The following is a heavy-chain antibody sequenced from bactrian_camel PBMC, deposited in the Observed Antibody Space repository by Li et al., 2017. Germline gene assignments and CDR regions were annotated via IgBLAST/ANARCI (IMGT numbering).Heavy chain of an antibody. V-gene: IGHV3S55*01. CDR3: AALKCSDVSSLMIMVRAADARY. Sequence: HVQLVESGGGSVQAGGSLRLSCAVSGYTYSSYCMGWFRQAPGTEREGVATIDSDGRTNYAVSVKGRFTISKDNAKNTLYLQMNSLKPEDTAMYYCAALKCSDVSSLMIMVRAADARYWGQGTQVTVS. CDR2: IDSDGRT. J-gene: IGHJ4*01. CDR1: GYTYSSYC. D-gene: IGHD1*01.